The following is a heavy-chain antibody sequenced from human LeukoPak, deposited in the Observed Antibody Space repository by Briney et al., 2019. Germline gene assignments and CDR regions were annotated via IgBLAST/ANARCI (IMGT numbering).Heavy chain of an antibody. J-gene: IGHJ2*01. Sequence: SETLSLTCTVSGGSISSGDYYWSWIRQPPGKGLEWIGYIYYSGSTYYNPSLRSRVTISVDTSKNQFSLKLSSVTAADTAVYYCARRRNSLPHWYFDLWGRGTLVTVSS. CDR3: ARRRNSLPHWYFDL. CDR2: IYYSGST. D-gene: IGHD2-21*01. CDR1: GGSISSGDYY. V-gene: IGHV4-30-4*01.